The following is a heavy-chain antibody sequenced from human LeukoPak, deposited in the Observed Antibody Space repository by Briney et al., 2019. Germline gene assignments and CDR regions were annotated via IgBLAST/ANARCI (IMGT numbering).Heavy chain of an antibody. V-gene: IGHV4-39*01. D-gene: IGHD1-1*01. J-gene: IGHJ4*02. CDR3: ARINWNPDY. Sequence: SETLSLTCSVSGGSISSSSYSWGWIRQPPGKGLEWIGSIYYSGTTYHNPSLKSRVTISVDTSKNQFSLKLSSVTAADTAVYYCARINWNPDYWGQGTLVTVSS. CDR2: IYYSGTT. CDR1: GGSISSSSYS.